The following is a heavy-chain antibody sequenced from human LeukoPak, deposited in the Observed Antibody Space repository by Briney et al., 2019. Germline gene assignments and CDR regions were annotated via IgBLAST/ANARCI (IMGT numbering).Heavy chain of an antibody. Sequence: SETLSLTCAVSGGSISSGGYSWSWIRQPPGKGLEWIGYIYHSGSTYYNPSLKSRVTISVDTSKNQFSLKLSSVTAADTAVYYCARLGYYYGSGSYSAFEYWGQGTLVTVSS. CDR3: ARLGYYYGSGSYSAFEY. CDR1: GGSISSGGYS. CDR2: IYHSGST. J-gene: IGHJ4*02. D-gene: IGHD3-10*01. V-gene: IGHV4-30-2*01.